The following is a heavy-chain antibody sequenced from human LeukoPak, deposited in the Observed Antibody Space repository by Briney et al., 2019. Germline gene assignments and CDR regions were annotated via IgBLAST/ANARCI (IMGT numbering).Heavy chain of an antibody. J-gene: IGHJ6*02. CDR1: GGSFSGYY. CDR3: ARGDIVVVVAAEVRNYYYGMDV. V-gene: IGHV4-34*01. Sequence: PSQTLSLTCAVYGGSFSGYYWSWIRQPPGKGLEWIGEINHSGSTNYNPSLKSRVTISVDTSKNQFSLKLSSVTAADTAVYYCARGDIVVVVAAEVRNYYYGMDVWGQGTTVTVSS. CDR2: INHSGST. D-gene: IGHD2-15*01.